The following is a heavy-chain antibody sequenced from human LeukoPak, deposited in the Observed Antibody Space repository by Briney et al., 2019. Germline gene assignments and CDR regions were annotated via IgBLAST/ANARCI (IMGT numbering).Heavy chain of an antibody. Sequence: SQTLSLTCTVSGGSISSGDYYWSWIRQPPGKGLEWIGYIYYSGSTCYNPSLKSRVTISVDTSKNQFSLKLSSVTAADTAVYCCASTMVRGVTNDYWGQGTLVTVSS. CDR1: GGSISSGDYY. V-gene: IGHV4-30-4*01. CDR3: ASTMVRGVTNDY. J-gene: IGHJ4*02. CDR2: IYYSGST. D-gene: IGHD3-10*01.